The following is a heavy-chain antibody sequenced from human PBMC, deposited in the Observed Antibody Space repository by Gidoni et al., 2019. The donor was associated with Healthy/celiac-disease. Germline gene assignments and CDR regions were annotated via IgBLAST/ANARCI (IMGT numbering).Heavy chain of an antibody. CDR3: ARDRGGTVVTNDAFDI. V-gene: IGHV3-21*01. D-gene: IGHD2-21*02. J-gene: IGHJ3*02. CDR1: GFTFSSYS. CDR2: ISSSSSYI. Sequence: EVQLVESGGGLVKPGGSLRLSCAASGFTFSSYSMNWVRQAPGKGLEWVSSISSSSSYIYYADSVKGRFTISRDNAKNSLYLQMNSLRAEDTAVYYCARDRGGTVVTNDAFDIWGQGTMVTVSS.